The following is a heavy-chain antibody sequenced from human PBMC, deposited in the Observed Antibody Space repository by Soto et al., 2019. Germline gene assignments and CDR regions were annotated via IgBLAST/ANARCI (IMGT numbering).Heavy chain of an antibody. CDR1: GGSINSYF. CDR3: ARAGTNMVQFDP. V-gene: IGHV4-59*01. CDR2: IYYSGST. D-gene: IGHD3-10*01. Sequence: SETLSLTCTVSGGSINSYFWSWIRQSPGKGLEWIGHIYYSGSTSYSPSLKSRVSISVDTSKNQFSLEVHSVTAADTAVYYCARAGTNMVQFDPWGQGTLVTVSS. J-gene: IGHJ5*02.